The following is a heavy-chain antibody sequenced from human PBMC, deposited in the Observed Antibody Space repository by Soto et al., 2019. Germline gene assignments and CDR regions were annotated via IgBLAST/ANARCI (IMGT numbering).Heavy chain of an antibody. CDR1: GGTIRSPDL. Sequence: SETLSLTCGVSGGTIRSPDLWTWLRQPPGKGLESSGEIFRSGSADYARSLESRGTISVDKSKNQFSLTLTSVTAADTAVYFCARGRGRYSSGWSWFDPWGQGILIIVST. D-gene: IGHD6-19*01. V-gene: IGHV4-4*02. CDR3: ARGRGRYSSGWSWFDP. CDR2: IFRSGSA. J-gene: IGHJ5*02.